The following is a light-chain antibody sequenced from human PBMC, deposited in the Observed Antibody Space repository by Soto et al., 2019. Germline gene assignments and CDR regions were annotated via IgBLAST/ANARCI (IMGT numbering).Light chain of an antibody. CDR1: SGHSSYI. CDR3: VTWDSHWE. V-gene: IGLV4-60*03. J-gene: IGLJ3*02. Sequence: QLVLTHSSSAYACLGSSAKLTCALSSGHSSYIIAWHQQQPGKAPRYLMKLEGSGSYNKGSGVPDRFSGSSSGADRYLTISNLQSEDEADYYCVTWDSHWEFVGGTQLTVL. CDR2: LEGSGSY.